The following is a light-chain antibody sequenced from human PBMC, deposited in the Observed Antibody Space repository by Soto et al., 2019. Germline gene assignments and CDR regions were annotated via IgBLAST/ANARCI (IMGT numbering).Light chain of an antibody. CDR2: SAS. V-gene: IGKV1-9*01. Sequence: DIQLTQSPSFLSASVGDTVTITCRASQAMSTYLAWYQQKPGKVPKLLIRSASTLKSGVPPRFSGGGSGTEFTLTFSTLQPDDSGIYYCQQLNGYQLAFGGGTNVEIK. CDR1: QAMSTY. J-gene: IGKJ4*01. CDR3: QQLNGYQLA.